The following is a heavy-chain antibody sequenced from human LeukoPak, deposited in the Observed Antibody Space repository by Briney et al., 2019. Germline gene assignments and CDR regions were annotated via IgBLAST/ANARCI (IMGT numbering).Heavy chain of an antibody. CDR3: AGTPWFGELTLDY. Sequence: SVKVSCKASGFTFTSSTIQWVRQARGQRLEWIGWIVVGSGNTNYAQKFQERVIITRDMSTATVYMELSSLRSEDTAVYYCAGTPWFGELTLDYWGQGTLVTVSS. CDR1: GFTFTSST. D-gene: IGHD3-10*01. J-gene: IGHJ4*02. V-gene: IGHV1-58*02. CDR2: IVVGSGNT.